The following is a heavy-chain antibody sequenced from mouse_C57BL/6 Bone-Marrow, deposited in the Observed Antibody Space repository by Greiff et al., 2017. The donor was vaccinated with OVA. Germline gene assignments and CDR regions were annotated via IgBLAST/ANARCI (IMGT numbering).Heavy chain of an antibody. CDR2: ISSGGDYI. CDR3: TRLLDAMDY. V-gene: IGHV5-9-1*02. CDR1: GFTFSSYA. J-gene: IGHJ4*01. Sequence: EVKLVESGAGLVKPGGPLKLSCAASGFTFSSYAMSWVRQTPEKRLEWVAYISSGGDYIYYADTVKGRFTISRDNARNTLYLQMSSLKSEDTAMYYCTRLLDAMDYWGQGTSVTVSS. D-gene: IGHD2-1*01.